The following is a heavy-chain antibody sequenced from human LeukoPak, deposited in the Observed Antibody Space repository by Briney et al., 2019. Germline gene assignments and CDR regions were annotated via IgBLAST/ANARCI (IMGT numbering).Heavy chain of an antibody. J-gene: IGHJ4*02. V-gene: IGHV1-69*04. CDR1: GGTFSSYA. D-gene: IGHD1-26*01. CDR3: ATKGSGSYYALDY. CDR2: IIPILGIA. Sequence: SVKVSCKASGGTFSSYAISWVRQAPGQGLEWMGRIIPILGIANYAQKFQGRVTITADKSTSTAYMELSSLRSEDTAVYYCATKGSGSYYALDYWGQGTLVTVSS.